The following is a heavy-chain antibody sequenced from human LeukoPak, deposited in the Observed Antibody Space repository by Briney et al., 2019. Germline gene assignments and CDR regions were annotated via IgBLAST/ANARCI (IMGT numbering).Heavy chain of an antibody. CDR3: ARGNFREVFPYGLDI. V-gene: IGHV1-8*01. CDR1: GYTFTSYD. CDR2: MNPNSGNT. D-gene: IGHD3-9*01. J-gene: IGHJ3*02. Sequence: ASVKVSCKASGYTFTSYDINWVRQAPGQGLEWMGWMNPNSGNTGYAQKFQGRVTMTTNTSISTAYMELSSLRSEDTAVYYCARGNFREVFPYGLDIWGQGTMVTVSS.